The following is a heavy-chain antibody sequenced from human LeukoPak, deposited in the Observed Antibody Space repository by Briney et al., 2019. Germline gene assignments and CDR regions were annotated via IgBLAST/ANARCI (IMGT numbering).Heavy chain of an antibody. V-gene: IGHV4-39*01. CDR3: ATHRRSGSGGSENAFEN. Sequence: SETLSLTCTVSGDSTSSSTYYWDWIRQAPGQGLEWIGNIYDSGTTHYNPYHKSCVTSPGDTSKNQFSLKLNSVTAADTAIYYCATHRRSGSGGSENAFENWGQGTMVTVSS. CDR2: IYDSGTT. J-gene: IGHJ3*02. D-gene: IGHD5-12*01. CDR1: GDSTSSSTYY.